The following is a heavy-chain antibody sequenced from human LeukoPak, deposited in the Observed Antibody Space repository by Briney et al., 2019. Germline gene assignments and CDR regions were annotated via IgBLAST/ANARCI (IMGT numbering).Heavy chain of an antibody. CDR1: GFTFSSYD. CDR2: ISSSSSYI. V-gene: IGHV3-21*01. CDR3: ARDFPRSD. J-gene: IGHJ4*02. Sequence: GGSLRLSCAASGFTFSSYDMTWVRQAPGRGLEWVSSISSSSSYIYYADSVKGRFTISRDNAKNSLYLQMNSLRAEDTAVYYCARDFPRSDWGQGTLVTVSS.